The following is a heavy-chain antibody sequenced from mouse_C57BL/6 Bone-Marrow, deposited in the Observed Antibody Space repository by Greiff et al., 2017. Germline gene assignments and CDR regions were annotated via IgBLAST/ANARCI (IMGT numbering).Heavy chain of an antibody. CDR3: TRDYGSSYFDY. CDR1: GYTFTDYE. CDR2: IDPETGGT. V-gene: IGHV1-15*01. Sequence: VQLQQSGAELVRPGASVTLSCKASGYTFTDYEMHWVKQTPVHGLAWIGAIDPETGGTAYNQKFKGKVILTADKSSSTAYMELRSLTSEDSAVYYCTRDYGSSYFDYWGQGTTLTVSS. D-gene: IGHD1-1*01. J-gene: IGHJ2*01.